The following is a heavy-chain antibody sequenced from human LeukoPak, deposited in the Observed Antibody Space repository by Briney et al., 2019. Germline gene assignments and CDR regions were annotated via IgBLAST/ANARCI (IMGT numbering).Heavy chain of an antibody. J-gene: IGHJ5*02. CDR2: ITISGHTK. V-gene: IGHV3-48*03. CDR3: ARGDPHADL. CDR1: GFDLNTYE. Sequence: GGSLRLSCAASGFDLNTYEMNWHRQAPGMGLEWIADITISGHTKNYADSVKGRFTISRDNAGTSLYLQMNSLRVEDTGVYYCARGDPHADLWGQGTLVTVSS.